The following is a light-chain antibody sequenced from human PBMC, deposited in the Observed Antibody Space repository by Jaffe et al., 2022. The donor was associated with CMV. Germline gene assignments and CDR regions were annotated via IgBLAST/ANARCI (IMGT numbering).Light chain of an antibody. J-gene: IGKJ1*01. CDR2: GAS. Sequence: EIVMTQSPATLSVSPGERATLSCRASQSVSSNLAWYQQKPGQAPRLLIYGASTRATGFPARFSGSGSGTEFTLTISSLQSEDFAVYYCQQYNNWPPWTFGQGTKVEFK. CDR1: QSVSSN. V-gene: IGKV3-15*01. CDR3: QQYNNWPPWT.